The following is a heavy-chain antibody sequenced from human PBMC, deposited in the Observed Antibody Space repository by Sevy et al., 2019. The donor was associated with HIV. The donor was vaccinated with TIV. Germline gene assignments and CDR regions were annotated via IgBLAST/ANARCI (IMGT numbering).Heavy chain of an antibody. CDR1: GFSLSTSGVG. D-gene: IGHD3-22*01. J-gene: IGHJ4*02. V-gene: IGHV2-5*01. CDR3: AHSHPEHNYYDSSGYYMDY. CDR2: IYWNDDK. Sequence: SGPTLVNPTQTLTLTCTFSGFSLSTSGVGVGWIRQPPGKALEWLALIYWNDDKRYSPSLKSRLTITKDTSKNQVVLKMTNMDPVDTATYYCAHSHPEHNYYDSSGYYMDYWGQGTLVTVSS.